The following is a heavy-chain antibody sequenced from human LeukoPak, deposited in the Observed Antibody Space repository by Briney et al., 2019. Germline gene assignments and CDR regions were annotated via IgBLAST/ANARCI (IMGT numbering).Heavy chain of an antibody. CDR1: GFTFSDCA. CDR2: ILSGGNNI. V-gene: IGHV3-11*04. CDR3: GRTMTYGSGSPYISFDY. D-gene: IGHD3-10*01. J-gene: IGHJ4*02. Sequence: AGSLRLSCAASGFTFSDCAMSWVRQAPGMGLEWVSYILSGGNNIYYADSVKGRFTISRDNAKNSLYLQMNSLRAEDTAVYYCGRTMTYGSGSPYISFDYWGQGTLVAVSS.